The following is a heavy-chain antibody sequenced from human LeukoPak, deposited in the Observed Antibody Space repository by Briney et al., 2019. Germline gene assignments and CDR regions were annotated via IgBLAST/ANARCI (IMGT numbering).Heavy chain of an antibody. V-gene: IGHV1-69*13. CDR2: IIPIFGTA. D-gene: IGHD6-19*01. J-gene: IGHJ4*02. CDR3: RIAVAGTTDY. Sequence: SVKVSCKASGGTFSSYAISWMRQAPGQGLEWMGGIIPIFGTANYAQKFQGRVTITADESTSTAYMELSSPRSEDTAVYYCRIAVAGTTDYWGQGTLVTVSS. CDR1: GGTFSSYA.